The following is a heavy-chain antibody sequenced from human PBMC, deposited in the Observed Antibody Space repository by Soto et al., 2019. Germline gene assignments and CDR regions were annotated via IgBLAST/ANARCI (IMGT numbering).Heavy chain of an antibody. CDR2: IIPIFGTA. J-gene: IGHJ4*02. CDR1: GGTFSGYA. Sequence: ASVKVSCKASGGTFSGYAISWVRQAPGQGLEWMGGIIPIFGTANYAQKFQGRVTITADESTSTAYMELSSLRSEDTAVYYCASPIPRRNSLDSSAPKYYFDYWGQGTLVTVSS. V-gene: IGHV1-69*13. CDR3: ASPIPRRNSLDSSAPKYYFDY. D-gene: IGHD6-6*01.